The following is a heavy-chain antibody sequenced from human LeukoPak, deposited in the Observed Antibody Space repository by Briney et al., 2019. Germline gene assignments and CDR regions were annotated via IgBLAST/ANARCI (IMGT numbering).Heavy chain of an antibody. V-gene: IGHV4-39*07. CDR3: AKSRKTAMVFWFDP. J-gene: IGHJ5*02. D-gene: IGHD5-18*01. Sequence: SETLSLTCTVSGGSISSSSYYWGWIRQPPGKGLEWIGSIYYSGSTYYNPSLKSRVTISVDTSKNQFSLKLSSVTAADTAVYYCAKSRKTAMVFWFDPWGQGTLVTVSS. CDR2: IYYSGST. CDR1: GGSISSSSYY.